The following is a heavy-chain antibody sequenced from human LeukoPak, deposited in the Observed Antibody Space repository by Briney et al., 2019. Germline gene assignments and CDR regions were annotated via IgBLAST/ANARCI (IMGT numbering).Heavy chain of an antibody. CDR3: ARGVDIVVVPAATNWFDP. V-gene: IGHV1-69*13. J-gene: IGHJ5*02. CDR1: GGTFSSYA. CDR2: IIPIFGTA. D-gene: IGHD2-2*03. Sequence: ASVKVSYKASGGTFSSYAISWVGQAPGQGREWMGGIIPIFGTANYAQKFKGRVTISADESTSTAYMELSSLRSEDTAVYYCARGVDIVVVPAATNWFDPWGQGTLVTVSS.